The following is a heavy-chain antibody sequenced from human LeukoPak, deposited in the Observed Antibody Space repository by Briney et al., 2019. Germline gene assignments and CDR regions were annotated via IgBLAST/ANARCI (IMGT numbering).Heavy chain of an antibody. Sequence: GGSLRLSCAASGFTFSSSAMSWVRQAPGKGLEWVSAISNNGGYTYYADSVQGRFTISRDSSKTILYLQMNSLRAEDAAVYFCAKGSAAGRPYYFDYWGQGTLVTVSS. D-gene: IGHD6-25*01. V-gene: IGHV3-23*01. J-gene: IGHJ4*02. CDR1: GFTFSSSA. CDR2: ISNNGGYT. CDR3: AKGSAAGRPYYFDY.